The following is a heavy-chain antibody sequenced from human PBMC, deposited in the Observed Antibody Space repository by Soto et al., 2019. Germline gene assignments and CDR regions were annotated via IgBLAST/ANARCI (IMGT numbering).Heavy chain of an antibody. J-gene: IGHJ6*02. Sequence: QVHLVQSGAEVKKPGASVKVSCKTSGYTFTRYGISWVRQAPGQGLEWMGWISGYDGRTNFAQKVQDGGTMTTDTSTSTVYMELRSLSSDDTAVYYCAREGDVPYYYYGMDVWGQGTTVTVSS. V-gene: IGHV1-18*01. D-gene: IGHD2-21*02. CDR1: GYTFTRYG. CDR3: AREGDVPYYYYGMDV. CDR2: ISGYDGRT.